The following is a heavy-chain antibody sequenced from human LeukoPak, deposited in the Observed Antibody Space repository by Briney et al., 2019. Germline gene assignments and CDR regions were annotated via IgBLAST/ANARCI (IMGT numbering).Heavy chain of an antibody. CDR2: IKQDGSEK. CDR3: ASPNNMIVVVITGY. V-gene: IGHV3-7*01. D-gene: IGHD3-22*01. CDR1: GFTFSSYW. J-gene: IGHJ4*02. Sequence: PGGSLRLSCAASGFTFSSYWMSWVRQAPGKGLEWAANIKQDGSEKYYVDSVKGRFTISRDNAKNSLYLQMNSLRAEDTAVYYCASPNNMIVVVITGYWGQGTLVTVSS.